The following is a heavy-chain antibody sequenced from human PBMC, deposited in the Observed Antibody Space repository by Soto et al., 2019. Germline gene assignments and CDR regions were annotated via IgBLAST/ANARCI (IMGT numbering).Heavy chain of an antibody. V-gene: IGHV4-59*01. D-gene: IGHD3-22*01. CDR3: DSSGFDY. CDR2: FYNSGST. J-gene: IGHJ4*02. CDR1: GGSITSYF. Sequence: SETLSLTCIVSGGSITSYFWSWIRQPPGKGLEWIGYFYNSGSTNYNPSLKGRVTISGDTSKNHFSLKMTSVTAADTAVYYYDSSGFDYWGQGTLVTVSS.